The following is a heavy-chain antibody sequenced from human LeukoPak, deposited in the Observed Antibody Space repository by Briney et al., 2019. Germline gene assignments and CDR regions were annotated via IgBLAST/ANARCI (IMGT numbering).Heavy chain of an antibody. D-gene: IGHD5-18*01. J-gene: IGHJ4*02. CDR3: ARHRGVYSYVIDY. V-gene: IGHV5-51*01. CDR2: IYPGYSDT. CDR1: GYSFTSYW. Sequence: GESLKISCRGSGYSFTSYWIGWVRQMPGKGLEWMGIIYPGYSDTRYSPSFQGQVTISADKSLGTAYLQGSSLKAPDTAMFYCARHRGVYSYVIDYWGQGTLVTVS.